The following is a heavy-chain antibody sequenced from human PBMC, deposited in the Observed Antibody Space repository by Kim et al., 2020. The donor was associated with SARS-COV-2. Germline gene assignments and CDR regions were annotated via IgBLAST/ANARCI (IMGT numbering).Heavy chain of an antibody. CDR2: ISGSGGST. J-gene: IGHJ3*02. CDR3: AKVGEYYYDSSGYHSVPDAFDI. V-gene: IGHV3-23*01. D-gene: IGHD3-22*01. Sequence: GGSLRLSCAASGFTFSSYAMSWVRQAPGKGLEWVSAISGSGGSTYYADSVKGRFTISRDNSKNTLYLQMNSLRAEDTAVYYCAKVGEYYYDSSGYHSVPDAFDIWGQGTMVTVSS. CDR1: GFTFSSYA.